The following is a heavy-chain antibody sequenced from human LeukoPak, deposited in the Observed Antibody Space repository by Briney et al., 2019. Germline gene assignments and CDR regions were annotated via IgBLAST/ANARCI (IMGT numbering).Heavy chain of an antibody. CDR2: IIPIFGTA. CDR1: GGTFSSYA. D-gene: IGHD3-10*01. V-gene: IGHV1-69*13. Sequence: ASVKVSCKASGGTFSSYAISWVRQAPGQGLEWMGGIIPIFGTANYAQKFQGRVTITADESTSTAYMELSSLRSEDTAVYYCASATYYYGSGSYYPWGQGTLVTVSS. J-gene: IGHJ5*02. CDR3: ASATYYYGSGSYYP.